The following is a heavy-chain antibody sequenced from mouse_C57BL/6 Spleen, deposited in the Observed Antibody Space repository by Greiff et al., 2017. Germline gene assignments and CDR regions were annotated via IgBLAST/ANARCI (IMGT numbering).Heavy chain of an antibody. V-gene: IGHV6-3*01. Sequence: EVKVEESGGGLVQPGGSMKLSCVASGFTFSNYWMNWVRQSPEKGLEWVAQIRLKSDNYATHYAESVKGRFTISRDDSKSSVYLQMNNLRAEDTGIYYCTDWDLYYYAMDYWGQGTSVTVSS. J-gene: IGHJ4*01. CDR1: GFTFSNYW. CDR2: IRLKSDNYAT. D-gene: IGHD4-1*01. CDR3: TDWDLYYYAMDY.